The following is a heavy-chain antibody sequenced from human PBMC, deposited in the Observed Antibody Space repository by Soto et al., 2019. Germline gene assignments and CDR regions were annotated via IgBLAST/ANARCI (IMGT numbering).Heavy chain of an antibody. CDR2: VSSSGGTK. V-gene: IGHV3-48*03. CDR3: AREGEYSSSTFDY. Sequence: VGSLRLSCAASGFTFSNHEMNWVCQAPGKGPEWVSYVSSSGGTKYYANSVKGRFTISRDNAKNSLFLQMSSLRAEDTALYYCAREGEYSSSTFDYWGQGALVTVSS. J-gene: IGHJ4*02. D-gene: IGHD6-6*01. CDR1: GFTFSNHE.